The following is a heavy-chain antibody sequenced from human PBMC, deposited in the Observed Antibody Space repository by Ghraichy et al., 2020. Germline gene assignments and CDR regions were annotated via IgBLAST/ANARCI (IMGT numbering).Heavy chain of an antibody. CDR3: AGSYYDSSGYFGY. CDR2: IYYSGST. Sequence: SETLSLTCTVSGGSISSYYWSWIRQPPGKGLEWIGYIYYSGSTNYNPSLKSRVTISVDTSKNQFSLKLSSVTAADTAVYYYAGSYYDSSGYFGYWGQGTLVTVSS. D-gene: IGHD3-22*01. V-gene: IGHV4-59*01. CDR1: GGSISSYY. J-gene: IGHJ4*02.